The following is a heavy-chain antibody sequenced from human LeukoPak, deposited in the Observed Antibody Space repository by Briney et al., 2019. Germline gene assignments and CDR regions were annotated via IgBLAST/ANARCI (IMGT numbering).Heavy chain of an antibody. D-gene: IGHD6-19*01. J-gene: IGHJ6*03. Sequence: SVKVSCKASGGTFSSYAISWVRQAPGQGLEWMGGIIPIFGTANYAQKFQGRVTTTTDESTSTAYMELSSLRSEDTAAYYCARDRISGWRVYYTDVWGKGTTVTVSS. CDR2: IIPIFGTA. CDR1: GGTFSSYA. CDR3: ARDRISGWRVYYTDV. V-gene: IGHV1-69*05.